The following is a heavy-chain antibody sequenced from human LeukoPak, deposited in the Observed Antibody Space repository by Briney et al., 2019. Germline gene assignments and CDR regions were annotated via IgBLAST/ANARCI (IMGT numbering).Heavy chain of an antibody. CDR1: GYTFSRHG. CDR3: AKDIHPGLDSGASCCFDY. Sequence: ASVKVSCKTSGYTFSRHGITWVRQAPGQGFEWMGWVGGYNGNTNYAQSVQGRVTMTTDTSTNTAYMELRSLRSDDTAVYYCAKDIHPGLDSGASCCFDYWGQGTPVTVSS. J-gene: IGHJ4*02. CDR2: VGGYNGNT. V-gene: IGHV1-18*01. D-gene: IGHD3-22*01.